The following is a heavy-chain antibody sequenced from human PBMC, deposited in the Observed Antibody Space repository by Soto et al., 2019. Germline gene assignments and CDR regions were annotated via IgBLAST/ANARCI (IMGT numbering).Heavy chain of an antibody. V-gene: IGHV3-7*03. J-gene: IGHJ4*02. CDR3: ARDGVAPGLYFDH. Sequence: GGSLRLSCAASGFTFSDYWMNWVRQAPGKGLEWVDSIKYGGAEKSYVDSVKGRFTISRDNPKNSVYLQMASLRAEDTAVYYCARDGVAPGLYFDHWGQGTPVTVSS. CDR1: GFTFSDYW. D-gene: IGHD3-10*01. CDR2: IKYGGAEK.